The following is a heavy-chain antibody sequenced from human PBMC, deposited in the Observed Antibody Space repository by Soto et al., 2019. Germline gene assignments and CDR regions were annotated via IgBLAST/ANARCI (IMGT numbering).Heavy chain of an antibody. J-gene: IGHJ4*02. CDR1: GVSISSSNW. CDR2: IYHSGST. D-gene: IGHD6-19*01. Sequence: SETLSLTCTVSGVSISSSNWWSWVRQPPGKGLEWIGEIYHSGSTNYNPSLKSRVTISVDKSKNQFSLKLSSVTAADTAVYYCARVSSSGPGFGYWGQGTLVTVSS. CDR3: ARVSSSGPGFGY. V-gene: IGHV4-4*02.